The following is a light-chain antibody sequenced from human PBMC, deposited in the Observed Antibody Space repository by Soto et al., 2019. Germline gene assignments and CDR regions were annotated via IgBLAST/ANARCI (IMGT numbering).Light chain of an antibody. J-gene: IGKJ5*01. CDR3: QQYNSYPIT. CDR1: QSISSY. CDR2: KAS. Sequence: DLQMTQSPSTLSASVGDRVTITCRASQSISSYLAWYQQKPGKAPKLLIYKASSLESGVPSRFSGSGSGTEFTLTISSLQPDDFATYYCQQYNSYPITFGQGTPLEIK. V-gene: IGKV1-5*03.